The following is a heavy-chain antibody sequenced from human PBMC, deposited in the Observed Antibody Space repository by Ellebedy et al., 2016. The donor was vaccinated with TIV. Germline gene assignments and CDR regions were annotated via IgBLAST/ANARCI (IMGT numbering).Heavy chain of an antibody. CDR1: GFTFSTYW. Sequence: PGGSLRLSCSASGFTFSTYWINWVRQAPGKGREWVANIKQDGTETNYVDSVKGRFTISRDNAKNSVSLQMNILRDEDTAVSYCARGPSDYGDIQLDYWGQGALVTVSS. J-gene: IGHJ4*02. V-gene: IGHV3-7*03. D-gene: IGHD4-17*01. CDR3: ARGPSDYGDIQLDY. CDR2: IKQDGTET.